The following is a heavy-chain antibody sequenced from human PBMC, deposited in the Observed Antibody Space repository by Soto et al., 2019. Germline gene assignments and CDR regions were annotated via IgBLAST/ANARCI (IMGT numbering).Heavy chain of an antibody. V-gene: IGHV2-5*01. D-gene: IGHD5-12*01. J-gene: IGHJ4*02. CDR1: GFSLTTPGVG. CDR2: IDWSDVV. Sequence: QITLKESGPTLVKPTQTLTLTCTFSGFSLTTPGVGVAWIRQPPNKALEDLAFIDWSDVVRANPSLRTRVAITKNSSRSQVVLNVSDVDPLDTATYFCAHRPPASSGYDLGYWGQGLLVTVSS. CDR3: AHRPPASSGYDLGY.